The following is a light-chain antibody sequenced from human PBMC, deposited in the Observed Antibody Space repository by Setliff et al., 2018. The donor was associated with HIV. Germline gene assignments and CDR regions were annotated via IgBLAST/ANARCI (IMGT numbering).Light chain of an antibody. V-gene: IGLV2-8*01. CDR3: SSFAGVEKFVV. CDR1: SGDIGGYNY. J-gene: IGLJ2*01. Sequence: QSVLTQPPSASGSPGQSVTISCTGTSGDIGGYNYVSWYQQYPGKAPKLIIYEVNKRPSGVPGRFSASKSGNTASLTVSGLQIEDEADYYCSSFAGVEKFVVFGGGTQLTVL. CDR2: EVN.